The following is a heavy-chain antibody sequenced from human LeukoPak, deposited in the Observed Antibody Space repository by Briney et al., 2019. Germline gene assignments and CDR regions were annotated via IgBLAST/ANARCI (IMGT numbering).Heavy chain of an antibody. CDR2: ISGSGGST. CDR1: GFTFSSYA. V-gene: IGHV3-23*01. Sequence: GGSLRLSCAASGFTFSSYAMSWVRQAPGKGLEWVSAISGSGGSTYYADSVKGRFTISRDNSKNTLYLQMNSLRAEDTAVYYCAKGRQKHRVETEEVFDIGGKGKMSPVS. D-gene: IGHD4-23*01. J-gene: IGHJ3*02. CDR3: AKGRQKHRVETEEVFDI.